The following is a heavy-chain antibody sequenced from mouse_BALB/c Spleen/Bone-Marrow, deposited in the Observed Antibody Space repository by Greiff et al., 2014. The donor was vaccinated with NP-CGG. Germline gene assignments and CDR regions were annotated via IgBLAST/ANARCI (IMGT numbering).Heavy chain of an antibody. V-gene: IGHV5-4*02. CDR2: ISDGGSYT. CDR1: GFTFSDYY. D-gene: IGHD2-3*01. Sequence: VQLKEFGGGLVKPGGSLKLSCAASGFTFSDYYMYWVRQTPEKRLEWVATISDGGSYTYYPDSVKGRFTISRDNAKNNLYLQLSSLKSEDTAMYYCARGPHDDDMDYWGQGTSVTVSS. CDR3: ARGPHDDDMDY. J-gene: IGHJ4*01.